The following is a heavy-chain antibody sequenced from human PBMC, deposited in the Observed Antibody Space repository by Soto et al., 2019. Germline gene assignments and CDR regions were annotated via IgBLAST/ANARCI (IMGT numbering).Heavy chain of an antibody. D-gene: IGHD2-15*01. CDR3: AKGVIVVVVAATEYFQN. V-gene: IGHV3-30*18. Sequence: PGGSLRLSCAASGFTFSSYGMHWVRQAPGKGLEWVAVISYDGSNKYYADSVKGRFTISRDNSKNTLYLQMNSLRAEDTAVYYCAKGVIVVVVAATEYFQNWGQGTMVTVSP. CDR1: GFTFSSYG. CDR2: ISYDGSNK. J-gene: IGHJ1*01.